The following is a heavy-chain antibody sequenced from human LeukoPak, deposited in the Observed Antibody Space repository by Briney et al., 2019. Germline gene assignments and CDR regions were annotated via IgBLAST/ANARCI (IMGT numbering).Heavy chain of an antibody. CDR3: AKGEQWLVVEGYMDV. CDR2: ISWNSGSI. J-gene: IGHJ6*03. D-gene: IGHD6-19*01. Sequence: GGSLRLSCAVSGFTFSNYAMSWVRQAPGKGPEWVSGISWNSGSIGYADSVKGRFTISRDNAKNSLYLQMNSLRAEDTALYYCAKGEQWLVVEGYMDVWGKGTTVTISS. CDR1: GFTFSNYA. V-gene: IGHV3-9*01.